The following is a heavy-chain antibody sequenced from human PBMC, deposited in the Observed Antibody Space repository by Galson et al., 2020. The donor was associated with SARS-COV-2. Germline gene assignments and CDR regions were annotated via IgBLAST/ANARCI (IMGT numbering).Heavy chain of an antibody. CDR2: MNPNSGNT. D-gene: IGHD3-22*01. Sequence: ASVKVSCKASGYTFTSYDINWVRQATGQGLEWMGWMNPNSGNTGYAQKFQGRVTMTRNTSISTAYMELSSLRSEDTAVYYCARGERPRGYDDSSGYEQIYYYFGMDVWGQGTTVTGSS. CDR1: GYTFTSYD. J-gene: IGHJ6*02. V-gene: IGHV1-8*01. CDR3: ARGERPRGYDDSSGYEQIYYYFGMDV.